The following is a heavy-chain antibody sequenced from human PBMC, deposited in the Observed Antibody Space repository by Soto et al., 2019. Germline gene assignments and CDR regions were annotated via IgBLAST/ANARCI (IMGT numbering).Heavy chain of an antibody. CDR1: GDSVSSNSAA. CDR3: ARAGITTLGLVINRYYYYWMDV. D-gene: IGHD3-3*01. CDR2: TYYRSKWYN. V-gene: IGHV6-1*01. J-gene: IGHJ6*02. Sequence: SHTLPLTCAISGDSVSSNSAAWNWIRQSPSRGLEWLGRTYYRSKWYNDYAVSVKSRITINPDTSKNQFSLQLNSVTPEDTAVYSCARAGITTLGLVINRYYYYWMDVWCQGTLVTVS.